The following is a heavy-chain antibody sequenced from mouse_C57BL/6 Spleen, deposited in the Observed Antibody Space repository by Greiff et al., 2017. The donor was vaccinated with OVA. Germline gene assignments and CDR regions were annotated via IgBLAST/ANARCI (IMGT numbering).Heavy chain of an antibody. CDR1: GYTFTSYD. CDR3: ARAPPLRSRTYFDV. CDR2: LYPRDGST. D-gene: IGHD1-1*01. V-gene: IGHV1-85*01. J-gene: IGHJ1*03. Sequence: QVQLQQSGPELVKPGASVKLSCKASGYTFTSYDINWVKQRPGQGLEWIGWLYPRDGSTKYNEKFKGKATLTVDTSSSTAYMELHRRTSEDSAFYFCARAPPLRSRTYFDVWGTGTTVTVSS.